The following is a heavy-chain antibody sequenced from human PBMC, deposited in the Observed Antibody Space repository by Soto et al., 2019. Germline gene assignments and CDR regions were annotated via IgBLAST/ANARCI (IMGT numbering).Heavy chain of an antibody. CDR1: GFTFSHYG. Sequence: GGSLRLSCAVSGFTFSHYGMHWVRQAPGKGLEWVAVILHDGSNKYYGDSVKGRFTISRDNSNNTLYLQMNTMRAEDTAVYYCARDRDSSGYYVDYWGQGTLVTVSS. V-gene: IGHV3-30-3*01. D-gene: IGHD3-22*01. CDR3: ARDRDSSGYYVDY. J-gene: IGHJ4*02. CDR2: ILHDGSNK.